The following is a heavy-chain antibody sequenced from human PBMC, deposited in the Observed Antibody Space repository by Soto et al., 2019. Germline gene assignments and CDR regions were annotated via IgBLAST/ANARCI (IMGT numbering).Heavy chain of an antibody. V-gene: IGHV4-31*03. D-gene: IGHD2-8*02. CDR3: ARDKITGLFDY. J-gene: IGHJ4*02. CDR2: IYYSGNT. CDR1: GGSINSGGYY. Sequence: SETLSLTCTVSGGSINSGGYYWSWIRQQPGKGLEWIGHIYYSGNTYYNPSLKSRVTISVDTSKNQFSLKLTSVTAADTAVYYCARDKITGLFDYWGQGTLVTVSS.